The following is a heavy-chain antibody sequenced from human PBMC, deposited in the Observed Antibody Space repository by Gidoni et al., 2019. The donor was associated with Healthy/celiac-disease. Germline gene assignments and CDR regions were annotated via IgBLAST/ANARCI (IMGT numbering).Heavy chain of an antibody. CDR3: ARDEDIVATIPNWFDP. Sequence: EVKLVESGGGLVKPGGSLRLSCAASGFTFSSYSMNWVRPAPGKGLEWVSSISSSSSYIYYADSVKGRFTISRDNAKNSLYLQMNSLRAEDTAVYYCARDEDIVATIPNWFDPWGQGTLVTVSS. D-gene: IGHD5-12*01. CDR2: ISSSSSYI. V-gene: IGHV3-21*01. J-gene: IGHJ5*02. CDR1: GFTFSSYS.